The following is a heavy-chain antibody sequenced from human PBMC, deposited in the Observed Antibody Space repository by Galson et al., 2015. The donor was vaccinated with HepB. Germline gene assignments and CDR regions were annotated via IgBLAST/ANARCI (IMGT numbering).Heavy chain of an antibody. CDR2: IIPILGIA. J-gene: IGHJ4*02. V-gene: IGHV1-69*04. Sequence: SVKVSCKASGGTFSSYAISWVRQAPGQGLEWMGRIIPILGIANYAQKFQGRVTITADKHTSTAYMELCSLRSEETAVYYCARVAVAGTFDYWGQGTLVTVSS. CDR1: GGTFSSYA. CDR3: ARVAVAGTFDY. D-gene: IGHD6-19*01.